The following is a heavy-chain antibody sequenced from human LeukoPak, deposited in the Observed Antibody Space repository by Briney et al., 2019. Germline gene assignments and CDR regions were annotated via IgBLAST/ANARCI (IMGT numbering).Heavy chain of an antibody. CDR1: GGTFRSYA. CDR3: ASCSSTSCYGYYMDV. D-gene: IGHD2-2*01. V-gene: IGHV1-69*05. J-gene: IGHJ6*03. CDR2: IIPIFGTA. Sequence: GASVKVSCKASGGTFRSYAISWVRQAPGQGLEWMGGIIPIFGTANYAQKFQGRVTITTDESTSTAYMELSSLRSEDTAVYYCASCSSTSCYGYYMDVWGKGTTVTVSS.